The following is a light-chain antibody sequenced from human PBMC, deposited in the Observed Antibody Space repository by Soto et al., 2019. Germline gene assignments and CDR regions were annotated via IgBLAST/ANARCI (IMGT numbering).Light chain of an antibody. CDR3: HQFNSYPIT. Sequence: DIQMTQSPSTLSPSVGDRVTITCRASQSISSWLAWYQQKSGKAPKLLIYKASSLESGVPSRFSGSGSGTEFTLTISSLQPEDFATYYCHQFNSYPITFGQGTRLEIK. CDR2: KAS. V-gene: IGKV1-5*03. CDR1: QSISSW. J-gene: IGKJ5*01.